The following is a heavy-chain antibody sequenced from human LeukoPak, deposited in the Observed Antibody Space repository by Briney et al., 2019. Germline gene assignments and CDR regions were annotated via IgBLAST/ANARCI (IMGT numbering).Heavy chain of an antibody. V-gene: IGHV3-23*01. CDR3: AKASTYYYDSSGYSY. CDR2: ISGSGGST. CDR1: GFTFSSYA. Sequence: GGSLRLSCAASGFTFSSYAMSWVRQAPGKGLEWVSAISGSGGSTYYADSVKGRFTISRDNSKNTLYLQMNSLRAEDTAVYYCAKASTYYYDSSGYSYWGQGTLVTVSS. J-gene: IGHJ4*02. D-gene: IGHD3-22*01.